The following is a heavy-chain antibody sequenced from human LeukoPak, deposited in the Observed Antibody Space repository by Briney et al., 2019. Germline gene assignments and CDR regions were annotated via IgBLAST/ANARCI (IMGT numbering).Heavy chain of an antibody. CDR1: GFTFSSYS. CDR3: AKSSTGYYYYYMDV. Sequence: GGSLRLSCAASGFTFSSYSMNWVRQAPGKGLEWVSAISGSGGSTYYADSVKGRFTISRDNSKNTLYLQMNSLRAEDTAVYYCAKSSTGYYYYYMDVWGKGTTVTVSS. V-gene: IGHV3-23*01. D-gene: IGHD6-6*01. J-gene: IGHJ6*03. CDR2: ISGSGGST.